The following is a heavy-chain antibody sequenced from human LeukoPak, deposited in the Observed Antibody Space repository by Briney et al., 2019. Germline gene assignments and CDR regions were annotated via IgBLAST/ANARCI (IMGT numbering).Heavy chain of an antibody. CDR1: GGTFSSYA. Sequence: SVKVSCKASGGTFSSYAISWVRQAPGQGLEWMGRIIPILGIANYAQKFQGRVTITADKSTCTAYMELSSLRSEDTAVYYCARDRGYGDYVRYFQHWGQGTLVTVSS. CDR2: IIPILGIA. CDR3: ARDRGYGDYVRYFQH. J-gene: IGHJ1*01. D-gene: IGHD4-17*01. V-gene: IGHV1-69*04.